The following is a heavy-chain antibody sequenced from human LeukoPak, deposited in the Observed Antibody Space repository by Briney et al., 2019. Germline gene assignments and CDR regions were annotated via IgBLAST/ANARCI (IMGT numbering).Heavy chain of an antibody. D-gene: IGHD1-7*01. V-gene: IGHV3-7*01. CDR2: MNQDGSEK. J-gene: IGHJ6*03. CDR1: GFTFPTYW. CDR3: ARTNSQARDYYYYMDV. Sequence: GGSLRLSCAASGFTFPTYWMSWVRRAPGQGREWVANMNQDGSEKYYVDSVKGGFTMSRDNAKNSLYLQMNSLRADDTAVYYCARTNSQARDYYYYMDVWGKGTTVTVSS.